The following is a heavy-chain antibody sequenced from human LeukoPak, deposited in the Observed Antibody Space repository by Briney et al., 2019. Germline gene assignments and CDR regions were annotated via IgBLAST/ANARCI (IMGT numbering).Heavy chain of an antibody. D-gene: IGHD3-3*01. CDR1: GGTFSSYA. J-gene: IGHJ3*02. Sequence: EASVTVSCKASGGTFSSYAISWVRQAPGQGLEWMGRVIPILGIANYAQKFQGRVTITADKSTSTAYMELSSLRSEDTAVYYCATVSTVVIILDAFDIWGQGTMVTVSS. CDR2: VIPILGIA. CDR3: ATVSTVVIILDAFDI. V-gene: IGHV1-69*04.